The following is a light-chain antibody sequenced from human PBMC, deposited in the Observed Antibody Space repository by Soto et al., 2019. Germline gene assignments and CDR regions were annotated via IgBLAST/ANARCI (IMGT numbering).Light chain of an antibody. J-gene: IGKJ2*01. Sequence: DVQMTQSPSSLSASVGDRVTITCRASPGIRENLNWYQQKAGQATKRLIYGASILQSGVRSRFGGSAYGTEFTLNFNSLQPEDFENYYCLQSRGAKYSFGQGT. CDR1: PGIREN. CDR2: GAS. CDR3: LQSRGAKYS. V-gene: IGKV1-17*01.